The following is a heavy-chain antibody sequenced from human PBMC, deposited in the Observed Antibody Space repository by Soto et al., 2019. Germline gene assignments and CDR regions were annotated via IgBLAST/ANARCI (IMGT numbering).Heavy chain of an antibody. J-gene: IGHJ5*02. CDR1: GYTFIGYY. D-gene: IGHD1-26*01. Sequence: QVQLVQSGAEVKKPGASVKVSCKASGYTFIGYYIHWVRQAPGQGLEWMGRINPRSGDTTYAQKFQGRLTMTMETSTSTAYMELSSLRADATAVYYCGRDGVGATPLGWFDPWGQGSLVTVSS. V-gene: IGHV1-2*06. CDR2: INPRSGDT. CDR3: GRDGVGATPLGWFDP.